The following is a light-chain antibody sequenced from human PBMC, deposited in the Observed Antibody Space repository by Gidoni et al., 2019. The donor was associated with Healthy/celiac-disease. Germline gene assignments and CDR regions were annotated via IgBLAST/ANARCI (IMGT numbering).Light chain of an antibody. J-gene: IGKJ3*01. CDR1: QDISNY. CDR3: QQYDNLPLT. CDR2: DAS. V-gene: IGKV1-33*01. Sequence: DLQMTQSPSSLSASVGDRVTITCQASQDISNYLTWYQQKQGKAPKLLIYDASNLETGVPSRFSGSGSGTDFTFTISSLQAEDIATYYCQQYDNLPLTFGPGTEVDIK.